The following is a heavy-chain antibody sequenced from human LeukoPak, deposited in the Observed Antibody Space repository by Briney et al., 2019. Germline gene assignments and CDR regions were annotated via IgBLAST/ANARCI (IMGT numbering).Heavy chain of an antibody. D-gene: IGHD3-22*01. CDR3: ARDSTSSGYFDY. CDR2: MNPNSGNT. CDR1: GYTFTSYD. V-gene: IGHV1-8*01. J-gene: IGHJ4*02. Sequence: ASVKVSCKASGYTFTSYDINWVRQATGQGLEWMGWMNPNSGNTGYAQKFQGRVTITADKSTSTAYMELSSLRSEDTAVYYCARDSTSSGYFDYWGQGTLVTVSS.